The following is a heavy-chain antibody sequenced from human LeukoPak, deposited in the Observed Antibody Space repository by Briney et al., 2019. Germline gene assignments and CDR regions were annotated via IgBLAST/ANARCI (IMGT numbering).Heavy chain of an antibody. CDR1: GFTFSSDW. D-gene: IGHD3-9*01. Sequence: GGSLRLSCAASGFTFSSDWMSWVRQAPGKGREWVSAISGSGGSTYYADSVKGRFTISRDNSNNTLYLQMNSLRAEDTAVYYCAKRGDILTYWGQGTLVTVSS. V-gene: IGHV3-23*01. CDR3: AKRGDILTY. CDR2: ISGSGGST. J-gene: IGHJ4*02.